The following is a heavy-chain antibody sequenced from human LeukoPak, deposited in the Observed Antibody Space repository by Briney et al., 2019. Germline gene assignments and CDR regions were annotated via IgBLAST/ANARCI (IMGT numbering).Heavy chain of an antibody. CDR3: AKPAYCGGDCYSSPFQH. CDR2: VSYDGGKK. D-gene: IGHD2-21*02. CDR1: GFTFSSSG. Sequence: GGSLRLSCSASGFTFSSSGMHWVRQAPGKGLEWVAFVSYDGGKKYYADSVKGRFTISRDNSKNTLYLQMNSLRAEDTAVYYCAKPAYCGGDCYSSPFQHWGQGTLVTVSS. J-gene: IGHJ1*01. V-gene: IGHV3-30*02.